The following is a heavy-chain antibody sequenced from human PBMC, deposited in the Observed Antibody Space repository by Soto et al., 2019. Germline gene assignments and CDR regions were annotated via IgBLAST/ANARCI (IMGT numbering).Heavy chain of an antibody. D-gene: IGHD3-9*01. J-gene: IGHJ4*02. V-gene: IGHV2-5*01. CDR3: AHSLNHYDILTGYYPSLMFSY. Sequence: SGPTLVNPTQTLTLTCTFSWFSLSTSGVGVGWIRQPPGKALEWLALIYWNDDKRYSPSLKSRLTITKDTSKNQVVLTMTNMDPVDTATYYCAHSLNHYDILTGYYPSLMFSYWGQGTLVTVSS. CDR1: WFSLSTSGVG. CDR2: IYWNDDK.